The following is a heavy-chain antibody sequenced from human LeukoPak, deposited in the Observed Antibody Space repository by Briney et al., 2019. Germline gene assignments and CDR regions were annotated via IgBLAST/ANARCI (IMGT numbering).Heavy chain of an antibody. CDR1: GFTFSGYA. J-gene: IGHJ3*02. CDR3: AKFQLQLLWDAFDI. V-gene: IGHV3-23*01. D-gene: IGHD2-2*01. CDR2: ISGSGGNT. Sequence: GGSLILSCAASGFTFSGYAMSWVRQARGKGLGWVSTISGSGGNTYYADSVKGRFTISRDNSKNTLYLQMSSLRAEDTAVYYCAKFQLQLLWDAFDIWGQGTMVTVSS.